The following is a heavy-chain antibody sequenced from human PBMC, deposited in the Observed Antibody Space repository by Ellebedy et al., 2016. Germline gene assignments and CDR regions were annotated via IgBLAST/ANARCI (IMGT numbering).Heavy chain of an antibody. J-gene: IGHJ6*02. CDR3: GRVVDYGYYYYYFGMDV. V-gene: IGHV1-3*01. Sequence: ASVKVSXKASGYTFTRYALHWVRQGPGQRLEWMGWINAGNGYTKYSENFQGRVTITRDTFASTAYMELRSLRSEDTAVYYCGRVVDYGYYYYYFGMDVWGQGTTVTVSS. CDR1: GYTFTRYA. CDR2: INAGNGYT. D-gene: IGHD4-17*01.